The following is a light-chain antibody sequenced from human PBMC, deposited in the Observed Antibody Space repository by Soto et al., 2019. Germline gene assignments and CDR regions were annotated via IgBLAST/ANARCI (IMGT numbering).Light chain of an antibody. CDR1: QSISTY. CDR3: QQYNNWPQT. J-gene: IGKJ1*01. V-gene: IGKV3-11*01. Sequence: EIVLTQSPATLSLSPGERATLSCRASQSISTYLAWYQQKPGQPPRLLIYDASHRATGIPARFGGSGSGTDFTLTISNLEPEDFAVYYCQQYNNWPQTFGQGTKVDIK. CDR2: DAS.